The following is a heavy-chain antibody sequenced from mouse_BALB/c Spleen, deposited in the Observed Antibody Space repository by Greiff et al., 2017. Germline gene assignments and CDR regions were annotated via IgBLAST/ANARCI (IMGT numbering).Heavy chain of an antibody. CDR3: ARAYHYYAMDY. J-gene: IGHJ4*01. CDR2: ISSGSSTI. D-gene: IGHD2-10*01. CDR1: GFTFSSFG. V-gene: IGHV5-17*02. Sequence: EVKLVESGGGLVQPGGSRKLSCAASGFTFSSFGMHWVRQAPEKGLEWVAYISSGSSTIYYADTVKGRFTISRDNPKNTLFLQMTSLRSEDTAMYYCARAYHYYAMDYWGQGTSVTVSS.